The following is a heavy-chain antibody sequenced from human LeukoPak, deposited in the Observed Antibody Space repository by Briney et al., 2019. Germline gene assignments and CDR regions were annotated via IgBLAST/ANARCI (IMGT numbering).Heavy chain of an antibody. CDR1: GFTFSSYA. CDR2: ISGSGGST. CDR3: AKVYGDYGLYDAFDI. Sequence: GGSLRLPCAASGFTFSSYAMSWVRQAPGKGLEWVSAISGSGGSTYYADSVKGRFTISRDNSKNTLYLQMNSLRAEDTAVYYCAKVYGDYGLYDAFDIWGQGTMVAVSS. J-gene: IGHJ3*02. V-gene: IGHV3-23*01. D-gene: IGHD4-17*01.